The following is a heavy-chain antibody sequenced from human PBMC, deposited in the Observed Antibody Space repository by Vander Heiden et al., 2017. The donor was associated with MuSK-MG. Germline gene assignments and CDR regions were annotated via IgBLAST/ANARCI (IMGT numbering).Heavy chain of an antibody. Sequence: QVQLVQSGAEVKKPGASVKVSCKASGYTFTGYYMHWVRQAPGQGLEWMGWINPNSGGTNYAQKFQGRVTMTRDTSISTAYMELSRLRSDDTAVYYCARDLYYYDSSGYYTLGAFDIWGQGTMVTVSS. J-gene: IGHJ3*02. V-gene: IGHV1-2*02. CDR2: INPNSGGT. CDR3: ARDLYYYDSSGYYTLGAFDI. CDR1: GYTFTGYY. D-gene: IGHD3-22*01.